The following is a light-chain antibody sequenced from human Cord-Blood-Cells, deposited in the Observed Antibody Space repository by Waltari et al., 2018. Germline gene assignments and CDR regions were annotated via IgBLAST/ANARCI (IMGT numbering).Light chain of an antibody. J-gene: IGKJ1*01. CDR2: GSS. V-gene: IGKV3-20*01. CDR1: QSLSSSY. Sequence: EIVLTQSPGTLSFTPGERATLSCRASQSLSSSYLAWYQQKPGQAPRLLIKGSSSTATGIPDRFSGSGSGTDLNFTISIRELEDLAVYDCHQKRSSQATFGQGTKVEIK. CDR3: HQKRSSQAT.